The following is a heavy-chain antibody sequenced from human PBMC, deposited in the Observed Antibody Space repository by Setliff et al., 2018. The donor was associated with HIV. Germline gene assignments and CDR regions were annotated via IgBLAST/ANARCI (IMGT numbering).Heavy chain of an antibody. J-gene: IGHJ5*02. CDR1: GYTFTSYT. V-gene: IGHV1-3*01. CDR3: ARGLEVYYDSRHYYPGWLDP. D-gene: IGHD3-22*01. Sequence: GASVKVSCKASGYTFTSYTLHWVRQAPGQRLEWMGWINAGYGNTEYSQKFQGRVTITRDTSASAAYMELRSLTSEDTAMYYCARGLEVYYDSRHYYPGWLDPWGQGTLVTVSS. CDR2: INAGYGNT.